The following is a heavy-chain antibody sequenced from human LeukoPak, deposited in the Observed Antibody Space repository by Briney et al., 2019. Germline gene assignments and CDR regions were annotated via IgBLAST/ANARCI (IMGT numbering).Heavy chain of an antibody. J-gene: IGHJ6*03. CDR2: IGAYNGNT. CDR1: GYTFTSYG. Sequence: GASVKVSCKASGYTFTSYGISWVRQAPGQGLEWMGWIGAYNGNTNYAQKLQGRVTMTTDTSTSTAYMELRSLRSDDTAVYYCARVVGGYSYGYYYYYMDVWGKGTTVTVSS. CDR3: ARVVGGYSYGYYYYYMDV. V-gene: IGHV1-18*01. D-gene: IGHD5-18*01.